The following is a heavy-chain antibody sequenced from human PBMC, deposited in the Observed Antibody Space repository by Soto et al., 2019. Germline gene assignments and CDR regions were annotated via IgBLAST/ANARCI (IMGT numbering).Heavy chain of an antibody. J-gene: IGHJ5*02. CDR2: VIPIFGTA. CDR3: AREGGYDCWRGYYEGASNWFDP. V-gene: IGHV1-69*01. CDR1: GGTFSSYA. D-gene: IGHD3-3*01. Sequence: QVQLVQSGAEVKKPGSSVKVSCKASGGTFSSYAISWVRQAPGQGLEWMGGVIPIFGTADYAQKFQVRVTITADETKSTAYMELSILRSEDAAVYYCAREGGYDCWRGYYEGASNWFDPWGQLTLVTVAA.